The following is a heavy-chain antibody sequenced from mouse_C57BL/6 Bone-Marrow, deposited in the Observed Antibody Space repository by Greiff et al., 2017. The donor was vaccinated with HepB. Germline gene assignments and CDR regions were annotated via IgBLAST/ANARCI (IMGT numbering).Heavy chain of an antibody. CDR1: GYSITSDY. Sequence: EVKVVESGPGLAKPSQTLSLTCSVTGYSITSDYWNWIRKFPGNKLEYMGYISYSGSTYYNPSLKSRISITRDTSKNQYYLQLNSVTTEDTATYYCARYRGITRYYYAMDYWGQGTSVTVSS. CDR3: ARYRGITRYYYAMDY. V-gene: IGHV3-8*01. J-gene: IGHJ4*01. D-gene: IGHD2-4*01. CDR2: ISYSGST.